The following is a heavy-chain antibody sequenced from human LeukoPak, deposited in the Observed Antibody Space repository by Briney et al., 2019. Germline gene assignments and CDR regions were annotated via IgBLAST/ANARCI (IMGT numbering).Heavy chain of an antibody. CDR2: INPNSGGT. J-gene: IGHJ4*02. CDR1: GYTFTGYY. Sequence: ASVKVSCKASGYTFTGYYIHWVRQAPGQGLEWMGWINPNSGGTNYAQKFQGRVTMTRDTSISTAYMELSRLKSDDTAVYYCARGGMLAAMGVDYWGQGTLVTVSS. D-gene: IGHD3-16*01. V-gene: IGHV1-2*02. CDR3: ARGGMLAAMGVDY.